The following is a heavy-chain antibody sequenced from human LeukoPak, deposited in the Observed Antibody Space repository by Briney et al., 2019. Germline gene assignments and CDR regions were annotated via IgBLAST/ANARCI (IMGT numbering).Heavy chain of an antibody. D-gene: IGHD5-12*01. CDR3: TTAIVATILYYYGMDV. CDR2: IKSKTDSGTT. Sequence: GGSLRLSCAASGFTFSNAWMSWVRQAPGKGLEWVGRIKSKTDSGTTDYAAPVKGRFTISRDDSKNTLYLQMNSLKTEDTAVYYCTTAIVATILYYYGMDVWGQGTTVTVSS. V-gene: IGHV3-15*01. CDR1: GFTFSNAW. J-gene: IGHJ6*02.